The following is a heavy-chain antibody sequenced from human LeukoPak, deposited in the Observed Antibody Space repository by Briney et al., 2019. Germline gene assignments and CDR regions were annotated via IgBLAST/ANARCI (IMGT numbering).Heavy chain of an antibody. CDR3: ARDNILTEGFDP. Sequence: EASVKVSCKASGYTFTSYYMHWVRQAPGQGLEWMGIINPSGGSSSYAQKFQGRVTMTRDMSTSTVYMELSSLRSEDTAVYYCARDNILTEGFDPWGQGTLVTVSS. CDR1: GYTFTSYY. D-gene: IGHD3-9*01. V-gene: IGHV1-46*01. J-gene: IGHJ5*02. CDR2: INPSGGSS.